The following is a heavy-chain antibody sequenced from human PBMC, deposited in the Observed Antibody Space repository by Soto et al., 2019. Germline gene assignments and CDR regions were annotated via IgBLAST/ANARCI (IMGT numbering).Heavy chain of an antibody. Sequence: EVQLVETGGGLIQPGGSLRLSCAASGFTVGSNYMSWVRQAPGKGLEWVSVINTGGSKYYADSVKGRFTIARDNSKNTLYLQMNSLRAEDTAVYYCAREAKYYDILTGYYASTRAFDIWGQGTMVTVSS. CDR1: GFTVGSNY. J-gene: IGHJ3*02. CDR2: INTGGSK. D-gene: IGHD3-9*01. CDR3: AREAKYYDILTGYYASTRAFDI. V-gene: IGHV3-53*02.